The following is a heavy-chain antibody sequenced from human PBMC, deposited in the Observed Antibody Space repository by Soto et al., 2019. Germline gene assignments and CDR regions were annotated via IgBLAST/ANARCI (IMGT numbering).Heavy chain of an antibody. Sequence: GGSLRLSCAASGFTFSSFVMSWVRQAPGKGLEWVSTISGTGGSTYYADSVKGRFTISRDNSKNTLYLQMNSLRAEDTAVYYCASSSGYYYYGMDVWGQGTTVTVSS. CDR1: GFTFSSFV. CDR3: ASSSGYYYYGMDV. V-gene: IGHV3-23*01. D-gene: IGHD6-19*01. J-gene: IGHJ6*02. CDR2: ISGTGGST.